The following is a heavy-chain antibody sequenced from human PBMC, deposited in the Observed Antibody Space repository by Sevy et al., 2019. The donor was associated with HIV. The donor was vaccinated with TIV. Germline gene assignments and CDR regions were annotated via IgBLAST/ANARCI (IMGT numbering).Heavy chain of an antibody. CDR1: GFTVSSNY. J-gene: IGHJ4*02. CDR2: IYSGGST. D-gene: IGHD1-26*01. V-gene: IGHV3-53*01. CDR3: ARAMGATTPYFDF. Sequence: GGSLRLSCAASGFTVSSNYMSWVRQAPGKGLEWVSVIYSGGSTYYADSVKGRFTISRDNSKNTLYLQMNSLRAEDTAVYYCARAMGATTPYFDFWGQGTLVTVSS.